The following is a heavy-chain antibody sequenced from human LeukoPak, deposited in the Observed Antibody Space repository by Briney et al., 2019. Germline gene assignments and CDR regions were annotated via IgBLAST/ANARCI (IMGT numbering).Heavy chain of an antibody. CDR1: GDSVSSNSVT. CDR2: TYYRSTWYN. D-gene: IGHD2-2*01. CDR3: ARRLTQYDCFDP. V-gene: IGHV6-1*01. J-gene: IGHJ5*02. Sequence: SQTLSLICAISGDSVSSNSVTWNWIRQSPSRGLEWLGRTYYRSTWYNDYAVSVRGRITVNPDTSKNQFSLHLNSVTPEDTAVYYCARRLTQYDCFDPWGQGILVTVSS.